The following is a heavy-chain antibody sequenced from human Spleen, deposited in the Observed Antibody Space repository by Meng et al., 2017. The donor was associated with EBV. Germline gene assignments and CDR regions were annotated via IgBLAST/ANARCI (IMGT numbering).Heavy chain of an antibody. CDR2: IHTATGNP. CDR1: GFTFNKHG. D-gene: IGHD1-7*01. Sequence: QVQLGQSGSELKNPGASVNISCKTSGFTFNKHGINWVRQVPGQGPEWMGWIHTATGNPTYAQGFTGRFVFSLDTSVHTAYLQITSLKAEDTAVYYCARGTGTGWYDYWGQGTLVTVSS. V-gene: IGHV7-4-1*02. J-gene: IGHJ4*02. CDR3: ARGTGTGWYDY.